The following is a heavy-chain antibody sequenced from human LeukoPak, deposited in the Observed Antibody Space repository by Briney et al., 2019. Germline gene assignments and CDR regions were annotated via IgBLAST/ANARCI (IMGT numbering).Heavy chain of an antibody. Sequence: GGSLRLSCAASGFTFSSYGMHWVREAPGKGLVWGAVISYDGSNKYYADSVKGRFTISRDNSKNTLYLQMNSLRAEDTAVYYCAKDQSYYYGSGSHYGMDVWGQGTTVTVSS. J-gene: IGHJ6*02. CDR1: GFTFSSYG. V-gene: IGHV3-30*18. D-gene: IGHD3-10*01. CDR3: AKDQSYYYGSGSHYGMDV. CDR2: ISYDGSNK.